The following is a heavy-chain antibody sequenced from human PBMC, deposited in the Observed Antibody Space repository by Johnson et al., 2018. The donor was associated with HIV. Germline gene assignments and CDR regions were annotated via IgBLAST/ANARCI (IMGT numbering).Heavy chain of an antibody. Sequence: VQLVESGGGLVQPGESLRLSCAASGFTFSSYWMSWVRQAPGQGLEWVANIKHDGSEKCYVDSVKGRFTISRDNAKSSLYLQMNSLRAEDTAGYYCARDFSVRAFDIWGQGTMVTVSS. J-gene: IGHJ3*02. CDR2: IKHDGSEK. V-gene: IGHV3-7*01. CDR3: ARDFSVRAFDI. D-gene: IGHD3-10*01. CDR1: GFTFSSYW.